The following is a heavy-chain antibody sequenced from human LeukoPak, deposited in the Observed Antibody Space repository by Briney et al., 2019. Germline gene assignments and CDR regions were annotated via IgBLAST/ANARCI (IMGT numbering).Heavy chain of an antibody. D-gene: IGHD3-10*01. Sequence: GESLKISCKGSGYSFTSYWIGWVRQMPGKGLEWMGIIYPGDSDTRYSPSFQGQVTISADKSISTAYLQWSSLKASDTVMYYCARQLGSMVRGVINHDAFDIWGQGTMVTVSS. CDR1: GYSFTSYW. CDR2: IYPGDSDT. CDR3: ARQLGSMVRGVINHDAFDI. J-gene: IGHJ3*02. V-gene: IGHV5-51*01.